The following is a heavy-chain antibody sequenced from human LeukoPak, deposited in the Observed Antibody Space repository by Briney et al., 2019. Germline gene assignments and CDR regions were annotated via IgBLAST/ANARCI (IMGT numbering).Heavy chain of an antibody. CDR1: GFTFDDYA. Sequence: GGSLRLSCAASGFTFDDYATHWVRQAPGKGLEWVSGISWNSGSIGYADSVKGRFTISRDNAKNSLYLQMNSLRAEDTALYYCAKDIRSSGWYYFDYWGQGTLVTVSS. CDR2: ISWNSGSI. D-gene: IGHD6-19*01. CDR3: AKDIRSSGWYYFDY. J-gene: IGHJ4*02. V-gene: IGHV3-9*01.